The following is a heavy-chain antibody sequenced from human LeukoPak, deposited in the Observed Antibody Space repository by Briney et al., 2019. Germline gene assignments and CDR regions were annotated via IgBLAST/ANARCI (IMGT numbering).Heavy chain of an antibody. Sequence: GESLKISCKGSGYSFTSYWIGWVRQMPGKGLEWMGIIYPGDSDTRYSPSFQGQATISADKSISTAYLQWSSLKASDTAMYYCARLGQYKYYGMDVWGQGTTVTVSS. V-gene: IGHV5-51*01. CDR3: ARLGQYKYYGMDV. J-gene: IGHJ6*02. CDR2: IYPGDSDT. D-gene: IGHD1-14*01. CDR1: GYSFTSYW.